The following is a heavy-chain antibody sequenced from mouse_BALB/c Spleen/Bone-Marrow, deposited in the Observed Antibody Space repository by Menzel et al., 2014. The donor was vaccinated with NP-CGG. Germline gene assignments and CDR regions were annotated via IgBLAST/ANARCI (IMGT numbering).Heavy chain of an antibody. V-gene: IGHV1-80*01. CDR3: ARGGISVDY. CDR2: IYPGDGDT. CDR1: GYAFSVYW. Sequence: VKLVESGAELVRPGSSVKISCKASGYAFSVYWMNWVKQRPGQGLEWIGQIYPGDGDTNYNGKFKGRATLTADKSSNTAYMQLSSLTSEDSAVYFCARGGISVDYWGQGTTLTVPS. J-gene: IGHJ2*01.